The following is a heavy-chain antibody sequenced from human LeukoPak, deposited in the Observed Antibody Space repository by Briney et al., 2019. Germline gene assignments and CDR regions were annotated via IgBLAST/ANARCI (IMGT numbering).Heavy chain of an antibody. Sequence: GGSLRLSCEAFGFTLGNYWMAWVRQGPGEGLEWLANIRQDGGDIGQADSVKSRFTISRDNAKNSLYLQMNSLEADDSGLYYCARDVHGTLDYWGQGILVTVSS. V-gene: IGHV3-7*01. CDR1: GFTLGNYW. CDR3: ARDVHGTLDY. D-gene: IGHD1-26*01. CDR2: IRQDGGDI. J-gene: IGHJ4*02.